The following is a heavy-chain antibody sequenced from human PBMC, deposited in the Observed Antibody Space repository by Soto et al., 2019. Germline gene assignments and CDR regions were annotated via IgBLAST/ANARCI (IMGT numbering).Heavy chain of an antibody. CDR3: ARSVEGHFDY. CDR2: ITSDTKTI. CDR1: GLTFSVYS. Sequence: EVQLVESGGDLVQRGGSLRLSCVASGLTFSVYSMNWVRQAPGKGLEWFSYITSDTKTIKYADSVKGRFTISRDNAKNSVYLQMNSLRDEDTAVYYCARSVEGHFDYWGPGTVVTVSS. J-gene: IGHJ4*02. D-gene: IGHD6-19*01. V-gene: IGHV3-48*02.